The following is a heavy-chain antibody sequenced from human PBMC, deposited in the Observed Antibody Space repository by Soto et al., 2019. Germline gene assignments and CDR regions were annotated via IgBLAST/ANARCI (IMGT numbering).Heavy chain of an antibody. CDR2: ISWDGGST. CDR3: AKDYYGSGSYFWFDP. CDR1: GFTFDDYT. J-gene: IGHJ5*02. D-gene: IGHD3-10*01. Sequence: GGSLRLSCAASGFTFDDYTMHWVRQAPGKGLEWASLISWDGGSTYYADSVKGRFTISRDNSKNSLYLQMNSLRTEDTALYYCAKDYYGSGSYFWFDPWGQGTLVTVSS. V-gene: IGHV3-43*01.